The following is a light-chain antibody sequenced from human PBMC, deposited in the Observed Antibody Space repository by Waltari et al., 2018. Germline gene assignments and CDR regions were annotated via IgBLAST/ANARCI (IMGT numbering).Light chain of an antibody. Sequence: NFMLTQPHSVSASPGKTVTISCTRSSGNIASNYAQWYQQRPGRAPTTVIFEDDQRPSGVPDRFSGSIDSSSNSASLSISGLKTEDEADYYCQSYDSNIQGVFGGGTKLTVL. J-gene: IGLJ3*02. V-gene: IGLV6-57*04. CDR2: EDD. CDR1: SGNIASNY. CDR3: QSYDSNIQGV.